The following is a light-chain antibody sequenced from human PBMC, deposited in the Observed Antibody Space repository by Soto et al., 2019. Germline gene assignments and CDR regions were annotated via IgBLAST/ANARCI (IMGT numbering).Light chain of an antibody. J-gene: IGLJ2*01. CDR2: DNN. Sequence: QSVLTQPPSVSAAPGQKVTISCSGSSSNVGNNYVSWYQQLPGTAPKLLIYDNNKRPSGIPDRFSGSKSGTSATLGITGLQTGYEADYYCGTWDDSLSAVFGGGTKVTVL. CDR3: GTWDDSLSAV. CDR1: SSNVGNNY. V-gene: IGLV1-51*01.